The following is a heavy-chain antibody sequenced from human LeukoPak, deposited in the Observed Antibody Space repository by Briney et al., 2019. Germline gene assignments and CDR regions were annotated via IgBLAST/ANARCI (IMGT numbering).Heavy chain of an antibody. CDR3: ARGGIPDY. Sequence: SQTLSLTCTVSGGSISRGSYHWSWIRQPAGKGLESIGRFYTSGTPNYSPSLKSRVTILVDTSRNQFSLKLSSETAADTAVYYCARGGIPDYWGQGILVTVSS. D-gene: IGHD2-21*01. V-gene: IGHV4-61*02. J-gene: IGHJ4*02. CDR2: FYTSGTP. CDR1: GGSISRGSYH.